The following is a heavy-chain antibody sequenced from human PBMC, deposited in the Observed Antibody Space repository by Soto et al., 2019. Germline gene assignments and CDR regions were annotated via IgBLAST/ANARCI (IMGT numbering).Heavy chain of an antibody. D-gene: IGHD6-19*01. CDR1: GYSFTSYW. J-gene: IGHJ3*02. CDR3: ARPLLAVAGNDAFDI. Sequence: PGESLKISCKGSGYSFTSYWIGWVRQMPGKGLEWMGIIYPGDSDTRYSPSFQGQVTISADKSISTAYLQWSSLKASDTAMYYCARPLLAVAGNDAFDIWDQGTMVTVSS. CDR2: IYPGDSDT. V-gene: IGHV5-51*01.